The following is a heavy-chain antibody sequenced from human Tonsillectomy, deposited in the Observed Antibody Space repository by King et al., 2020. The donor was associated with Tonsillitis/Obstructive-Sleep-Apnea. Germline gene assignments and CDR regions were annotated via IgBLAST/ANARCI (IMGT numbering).Heavy chain of an antibody. J-gene: IGHJ6*03. CDR2: ISSNGGRT. Sequence: VQLVESGGGLVQPGGSLRLSCSASVFIFSSYAMHGVRQAPGNGLEYVSAISSNGGRTYYSDAVKGRCTISRDKSKNTLYLQLSSLRTEDTALYYCVKGTSGEFYYYYMDVWGKGTTVTVSS. CDR3: VKGTSGEFYYYYMDV. D-gene: IGHD3-10*01. CDR1: VFIFSSYA. V-gene: IGHV3-64D*06.